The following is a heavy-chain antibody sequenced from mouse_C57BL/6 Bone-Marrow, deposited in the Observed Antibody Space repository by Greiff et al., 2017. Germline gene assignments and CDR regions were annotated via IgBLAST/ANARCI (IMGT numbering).Heavy chain of an antibody. V-gene: IGHV1-9*01. CDR3: AQAGRGY. CDR1: GYTFPGYW. J-gene: IGHJ2*01. Sequence: QVQLQQSGAELMKPGASVKLSCKATGYTFPGYWIEWVKQRPGHGLEWIGEILPGSGSTNYNGKFKGTATFTADTSSNTAYMQLSSLTTEDSAIYYCAQAGRGYWGQGTTLTGSS. CDR2: ILPGSGST.